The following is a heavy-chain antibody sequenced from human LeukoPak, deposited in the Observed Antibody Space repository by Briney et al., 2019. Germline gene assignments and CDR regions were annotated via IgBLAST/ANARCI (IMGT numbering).Heavy chain of an antibody. D-gene: IGHD1-1*01. CDR3: ARNRPGTTGTTLVADYLDY. Sequence: GGSLRLSCSASGFTFSSYAMHWVRQAPGKGLEYVSAISSNGGSTYYADFVKGRFTISRDNSNNTLYLQMNSLRPEDTAVYYCARNRPGTTGTTLVADYLDYWGQGTLVTVSS. J-gene: IGHJ4*02. CDR2: ISSNGGST. CDR1: GFTFSSYA. V-gene: IGHV3-64*04.